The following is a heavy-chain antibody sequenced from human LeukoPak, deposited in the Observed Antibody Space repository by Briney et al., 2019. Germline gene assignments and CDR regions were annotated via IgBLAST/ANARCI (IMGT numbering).Heavy chain of an antibody. CDR1: GFTFTGYS. V-gene: IGHV3-48*02. Sequence: AGRSLRLSCAASGFTFTGYSMNWFRQAPGKGLEWISYISITSDKIYYADSVKGRFTISRDNAWNSLYLQMNSLRDEDTAVYSCAREAYWGSSGKGFDSWGQGTLVIVSS. J-gene: IGHJ4*02. CDR3: AREAYWGSSGKGFDS. D-gene: IGHD4-23*01. CDR2: ISITSDKI.